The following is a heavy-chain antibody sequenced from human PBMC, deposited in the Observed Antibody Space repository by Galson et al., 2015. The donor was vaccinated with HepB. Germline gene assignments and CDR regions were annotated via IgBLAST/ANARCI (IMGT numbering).Heavy chain of an antibody. D-gene: IGHD1-26*01. CDR2: ISYSGST. J-gene: IGHJ4*02. CDR3: ARHQNGGTYPLDY. V-gene: IGHV4-59*08. CDR1: GGSINNYY. Sequence: ETLSLTSTVSGGSINNYYWSWIRQPPGKGLDWIGHISYSGSTSYYPSLKSRVTISVDTSKNQFSLKMTSVTAADTAVYYCARHQNGGTYPLDYWGQGTLVTVSS.